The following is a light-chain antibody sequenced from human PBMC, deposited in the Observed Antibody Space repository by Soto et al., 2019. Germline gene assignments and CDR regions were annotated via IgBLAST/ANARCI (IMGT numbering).Light chain of an antibody. J-gene: IGKJ2*01. V-gene: IGKV1-33*01. Sequence: DIQMTQPPSPLSASVGDRVTITCQASQDISNYLNWYQQKPGKAPKLLIYDASNLETGVPSRFSGSGSGTDFTFTISSLQPEDIATYYCQQYYNLPRTFGQGPKLEIK. CDR3: QQYYNLPRT. CDR1: QDISNY. CDR2: DAS.